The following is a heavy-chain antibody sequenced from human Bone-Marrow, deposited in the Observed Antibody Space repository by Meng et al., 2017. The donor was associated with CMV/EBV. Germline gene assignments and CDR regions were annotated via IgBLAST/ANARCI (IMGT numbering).Heavy chain of an antibody. CDR1: GFTFSSYW. Sequence: GGSLRLSCAASGFTFSSYWMSWVRQAPGKGLEWVANIKQDGSEKYYVDSVKGRFTISRDNAKNSLYLQMNSLRAADTAVYYCARVYDFWSGSASFDYWGQGTLVTVSS. V-gene: IGHV3-7*01. D-gene: IGHD3-3*01. CDR2: IKQDGSEK. CDR3: ARVYDFWSGSASFDY. J-gene: IGHJ4*02.